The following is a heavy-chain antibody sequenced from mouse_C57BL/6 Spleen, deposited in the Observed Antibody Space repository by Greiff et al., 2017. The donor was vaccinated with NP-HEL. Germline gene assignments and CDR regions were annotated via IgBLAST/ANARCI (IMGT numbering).Heavy chain of an antibody. CDR2: ISSGSSTI. J-gene: IGHJ3*01. D-gene: IGHD2-4*01. Sequence: EVQLVESGGGLVKPGGSLKLSCAASGFTFSDYGMHWVRQAPEKGLEWVAYISSGSSTIYYADTVKGRFTISRDNAKNTLFLQMTSLRSEDTAMYYCAREGYDFRFAYWGQGTLVTVSA. CDR3: AREGYDFRFAY. V-gene: IGHV5-17*01. CDR1: GFTFSDYG.